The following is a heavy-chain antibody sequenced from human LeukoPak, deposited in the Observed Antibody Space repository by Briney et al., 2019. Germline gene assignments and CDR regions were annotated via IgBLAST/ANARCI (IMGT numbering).Heavy chain of an antibody. Sequence: GGSLRLSCAASGYTFSSYEMNWVRQAPGKGLEWVSYISSSGSTIYYADSVKGRFTISRDNAKNSLYLQMNSLRAEDTAVYYCARSGRLWSKTSFDYWGQGTLVTVSS. CDR1: GYTFSSYE. D-gene: IGHD5-18*01. CDR3: ARSGRLWSKTSFDY. CDR2: ISSSGSTI. J-gene: IGHJ4*02. V-gene: IGHV3-48*03.